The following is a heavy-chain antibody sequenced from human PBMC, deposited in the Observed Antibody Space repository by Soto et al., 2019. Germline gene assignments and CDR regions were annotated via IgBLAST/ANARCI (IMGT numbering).Heavy chain of an antibody. Sequence: PSQTLSLTCAISGDSVSSKSAAWNWIRLSPSRGLEWLARTYYRSRWYNDYAVSVRSRITVNPDTSKNQFSLQLTSVTPEDTAVYYCAGTTSYQWYYMDGWGKGTTVTVPS. CDR2: TYYRSRWYN. D-gene: IGHD1-7*01. CDR1: GDSVSSKSAA. CDR3: AGTTSYQWYYMDG. V-gene: IGHV6-1*01. J-gene: IGHJ6*03.